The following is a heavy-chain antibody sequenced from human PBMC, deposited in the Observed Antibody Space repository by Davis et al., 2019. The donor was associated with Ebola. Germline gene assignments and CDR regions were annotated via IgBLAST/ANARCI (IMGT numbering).Heavy chain of an antibody. CDR1: GFRLISYG. CDR2: LWHDGINE. CDR3: AKRVSGSYGFGDS. D-gene: IGHD1-26*01. J-gene: IGHJ4*02. Sequence: PGGSLRLSCAASGFRLISYGMHWVRQAPGKGLEWVAVLWHDGINEYYGESVKGRFTISRDNSKNTLSLQMNSLRVEDTAVYYCAKRVSGSYGFGDSWGQGTLVTVSS. V-gene: IGHV3-30*02.